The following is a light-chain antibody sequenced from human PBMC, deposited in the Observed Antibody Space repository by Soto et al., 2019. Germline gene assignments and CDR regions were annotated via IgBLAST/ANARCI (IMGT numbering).Light chain of an antibody. CDR2: DVS. J-gene: IGLJ1*01. Sequence: QSALTQPRSVSRSPGQSVTISCTGTSSDVGAYNYVSWYQQHPDKAPKFMISDVSKRPSGVPDRFSGSKSGNTASLTISGLQAEDEADYYCCSYAGRYTYVFGTGTKLTVL. V-gene: IGLV2-11*01. CDR1: SSDVGAYNY. CDR3: CSYAGRYTYV.